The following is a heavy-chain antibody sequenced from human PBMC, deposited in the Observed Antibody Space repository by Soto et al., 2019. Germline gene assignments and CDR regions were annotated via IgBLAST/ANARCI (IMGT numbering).Heavy chain of an antibody. D-gene: IGHD3-10*01. CDR3: AREREYYYGSGSYWHYGMDV. Sequence: EVQLVESGGGLVKPGGSLRLSCAASGFTFSSYSMNWVRQAPGKGLEWVSSISSSSSYIYYADSVKGRFTISRDNAKHSLYLQMNRLRAEDTAVYYCAREREYYYGSGSYWHYGMDVWGQGTTVTVSS. J-gene: IGHJ6*02. CDR1: GFTFSSYS. V-gene: IGHV3-21*01. CDR2: ISSSSSYI.